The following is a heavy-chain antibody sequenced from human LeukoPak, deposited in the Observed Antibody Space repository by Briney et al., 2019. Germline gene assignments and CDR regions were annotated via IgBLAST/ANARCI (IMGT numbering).Heavy chain of an antibody. V-gene: IGHV4-59*01. CDR2: VYSSGHT. J-gene: IGHJ6*03. CDR3: ASLTSSHGDYGLSDHYLDV. D-gene: IGHD4-17*01. Sequence: SETLSLTCTVSGGATRSFYCSWIRQPPGRGLEWIGYVYSSGHTNSDPSLKSRVTMSVDASKNQFSLRLSSVTPADTAVYYCASLTSSHGDYGLSDHYLDVWGKGTTVTVSS. CDR1: GGATRSFY.